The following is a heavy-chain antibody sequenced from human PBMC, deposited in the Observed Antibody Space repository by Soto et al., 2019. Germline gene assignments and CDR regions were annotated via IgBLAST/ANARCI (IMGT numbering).Heavy chain of an antibody. CDR1: GGTFSSYA. CDR3: ARDTILLEYDSGYYYGMDV. Sequence: QVQLVQSGAEVKKPGSSVKVSCKASGGTFSSYAISWVRQAPGQGLEWMGGIIPIFGTANYAQKFQGRVTITADESTSTAYMELSSLRSEDTAVYYCARDTILLEYDSGYYYGMDVWGQGTTVTVSS. V-gene: IGHV1-69*01. J-gene: IGHJ6*02. CDR2: IIPIFGTA. D-gene: IGHD3-22*01.